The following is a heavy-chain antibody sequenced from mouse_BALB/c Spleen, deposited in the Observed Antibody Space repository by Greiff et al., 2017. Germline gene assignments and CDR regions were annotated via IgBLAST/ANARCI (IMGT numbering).Heavy chain of an antibody. Sequence: EVQLQESGPGLVKPSQSLSLTCSVTGYSITSGYYWNWIRQFPGNKLEWMGYISYDGSNNYNPSLKNRISITRDTSKNQFFLKLNSVTTEDTATYYCARKNYYVLDYWGQGTTLTVSS. J-gene: IGHJ2*01. CDR3: ARKNYYVLDY. CDR1: GYSITSGYY. CDR2: ISYDGSN. V-gene: IGHV3-6*02. D-gene: IGHD1-1*01.